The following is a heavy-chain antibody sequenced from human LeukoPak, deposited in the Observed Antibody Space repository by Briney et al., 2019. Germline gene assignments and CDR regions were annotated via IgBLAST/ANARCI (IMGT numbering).Heavy chain of an antibody. D-gene: IGHD3-22*01. CDR2: ISYDGSNQ. Sequence: GGSLRLSCAASGFTFSSYAMHWVRQAPGKGLEWVAVISYDGSNQYYADSVKGRFTISRDNSKNTLYLQMNSLRGEDTAVYYCARDVSYYYDSSGSKRAFDIWGQGTMVTVPS. CDR3: ARDVSYYYDSSGSKRAFDI. J-gene: IGHJ3*02. V-gene: IGHV3-30-3*01. CDR1: GFTFSSYA.